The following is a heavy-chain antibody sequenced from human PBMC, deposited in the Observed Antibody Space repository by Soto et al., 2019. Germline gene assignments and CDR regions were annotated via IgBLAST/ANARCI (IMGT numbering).Heavy chain of an antibody. CDR1: GFTSSNYS. D-gene: IGHD5-18*01. V-gene: IGHV3-23*01. Sequence: EVRLLESGGGLVQPGGSLRLYCAGSGFTSSNYSMSWVRQAPGKGLEWVSTTSGSGHYIQYRDSVKGRFTISRNNSKNTLYLQMNSLRGEDTVVYYCAGGAMVTPYCYGLDVWCQGATVTVSS. J-gene: IGHJ6*02. CDR2: TSGSGHYI. CDR3: AGGAMVTPYCYGLDV.